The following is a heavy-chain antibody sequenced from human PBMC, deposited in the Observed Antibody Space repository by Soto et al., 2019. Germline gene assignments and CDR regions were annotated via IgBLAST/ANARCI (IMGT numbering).Heavy chain of an antibody. Sequence: QVQLVQSGAEVKRPGASVTVSCTASGYTFTSYDINWVRQATGQGLEYMGWMNPHSGNTGFAQNFQGRVTMTRSTSISTAYMELSSLGSEDTAVYYCARGSYDRRGPWYYFDYWGQGTLVTVSS. CDR3: ARGSYDRRGPWYYFDY. D-gene: IGHD3-22*01. CDR2: MNPHSGNT. V-gene: IGHV1-8*01. J-gene: IGHJ4*02. CDR1: GYTFTSYD.